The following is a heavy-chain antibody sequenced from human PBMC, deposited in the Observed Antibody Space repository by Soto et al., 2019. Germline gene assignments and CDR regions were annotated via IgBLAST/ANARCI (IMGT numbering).Heavy chain of an antibody. CDR1: GYNFDTYW. Sequence: PGESLKISCNGSGYNFDTYWIGWVRQMPGKGPEWIGIIYGGDSDTRYNPSFQGQVTMSADKSLSTAYLQWSSLKASDTAIYFCARWAYVDAIFGAWGQGTLVTGSS. CDR3: ARWAYVDAIFGA. D-gene: IGHD3-16*01. CDR2: IYGGDSDT. J-gene: IGHJ5*02. V-gene: IGHV5-51*01.